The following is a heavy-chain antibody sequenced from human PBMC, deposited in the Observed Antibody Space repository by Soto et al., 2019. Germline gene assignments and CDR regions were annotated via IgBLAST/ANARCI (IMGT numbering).Heavy chain of an antibody. CDR2: ISGSGGST. V-gene: IGHV3-23*01. D-gene: IGHD2-2*01. CDR3: ASHVGDIVVVPAAIRD. CDR1: GFTFSSYA. Sequence: PGGSLRLSCAASGFTFSSYAMSWVRQAPGKGLEWVSAISGSGGSTYYADSVKGRFTISRDNSKNTLYLQMNSLRAEDTAVYYCASHVGDIVVVPAAIRDWGQGTLVTVSS. J-gene: IGHJ4*02.